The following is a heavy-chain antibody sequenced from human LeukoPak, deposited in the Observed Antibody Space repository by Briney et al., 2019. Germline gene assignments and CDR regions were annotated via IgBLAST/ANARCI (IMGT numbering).Heavy chain of an antibody. CDR2: ICYSGST. J-gene: IGHJ4*02. V-gene: IGHV4-39*07. CDR1: GGSISSSSYY. CDR3: ARKYYYDSSGYFVEQATGDY. D-gene: IGHD3-22*01. Sequence: PSETLSLTCTVSGGSISSSSYYWGWIRQPPGKGLEWIGSICYSGSTYYNPSLKSRVTISVDTSKNQFSLKLSSVTAADTAVYYCARKYYYDSSGYFVEQATGDYWGQGTLVTVSS.